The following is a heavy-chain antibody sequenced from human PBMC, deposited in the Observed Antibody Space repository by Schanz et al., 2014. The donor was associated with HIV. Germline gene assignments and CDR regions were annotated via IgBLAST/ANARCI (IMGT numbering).Heavy chain of an antibody. V-gene: IGHV3-30-3*01. CDR1: GFTFSSYA. J-gene: IGHJ4*02. CDR2: ISYDGSNK. CDR3: AREGVEPHLDY. Sequence: QVQLVESGGGVVQPGRSLRLSCAASGFTFSSYAMHWVRQAPGKGLEWVAVISYDGSNKNYADSVKGRFTISRDNSENTLYLQMNSLRGEDTGVYYCAREGVEPHLDYWGQGTLVTVSS.